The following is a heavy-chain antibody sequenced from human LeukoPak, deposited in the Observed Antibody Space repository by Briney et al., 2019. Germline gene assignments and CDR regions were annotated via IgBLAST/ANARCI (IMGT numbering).Heavy chain of an antibody. Sequence: SETLSLTCTVSGGSISSYYWGWLRQPPGKGLEWIGSIYHSGSTYYNPSLKSRVTISVDTSKNQFSLKLSSVTAADTAVYYCASSGSRGERLFDYWGQGTLVTVSS. J-gene: IGHJ4*02. CDR3: ASSGSRGERLFDY. CDR1: GGSISSYY. CDR2: IYHSGST. D-gene: IGHD3-10*01. V-gene: IGHV4-38-2*02.